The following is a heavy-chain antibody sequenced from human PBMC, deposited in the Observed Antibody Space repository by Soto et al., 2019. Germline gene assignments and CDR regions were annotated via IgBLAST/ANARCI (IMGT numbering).Heavy chain of an antibody. D-gene: IGHD3-10*01. CDR2: ISGSGGST. J-gene: IGHJ6*02. Sequence: GGSLRLSCAASGFTFSSYAMSWVRQAPGKGLEWVSAISGSGGSTYYADSVKGRFTISRDNSKNTLYVQMNSLRAEDTAVYYCAKGLANYYGSGSYYNLYYYYGMDVWGQGTTVTVSS. CDR1: GFTFSSYA. V-gene: IGHV3-23*01. CDR3: AKGLANYYGSGSYYNLYYYYGMDV.